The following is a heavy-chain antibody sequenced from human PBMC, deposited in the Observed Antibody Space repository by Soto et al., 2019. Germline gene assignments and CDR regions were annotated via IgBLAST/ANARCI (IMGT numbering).Heavy chain of an antibody. Sequence: QVQLVQSGAEVKKPGASVKVSCKASGYTFTNYDINWVRQATGQGLEWMGWMNPNSGNTGYAQKFQGRVTMTRNTSISPAYMELSSLRSEDTAVYYCARAIRIMQGPINRRYYYMDVWGRGTTVTVSS. CDR2: MNPNSGNT. CDR1: GYTFTNYD. J-gene: IGHJ6*03. D-gene: IGHD2-15*01. V-gene: IGHV1-8*01. CDR3: ARAIRIMQGPINRRYYYMDV.